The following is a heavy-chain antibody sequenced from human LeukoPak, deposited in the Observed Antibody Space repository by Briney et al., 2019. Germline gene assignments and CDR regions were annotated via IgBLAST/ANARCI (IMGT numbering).Heavy chain of an antibody. D-gene: IGHD6-19*01. CDR2: ISAYNANT. J-gene: IGHJ4*02. CDR3: ARVVVGAVAESDY. V-gene: IGHV1-18*01. Sequence: GASVKVSCTASGYSFTTYGISWVRQAPGQGLEWMGWISAYNANTNYALKLQGRVTMTTDTSTSTAYMELRSLRSDDTAVYYCARVVVGAVAESDYWGQGTLVTASS. CDR1: GYSFTTYG.